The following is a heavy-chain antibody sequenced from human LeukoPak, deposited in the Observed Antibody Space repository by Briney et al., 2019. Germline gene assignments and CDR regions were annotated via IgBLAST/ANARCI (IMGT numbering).Heavy chain of an antibody. CDR2: IIPIFGTA. V-gene: IGHV1-69*13. CDR1: GGTFSSYA. D-gene: IGHD6-13*01. J-gene: IGHJ5*02. CDR3: ARAAGIAAAGPSGGFDP. Sequence: ASVKVSCKASGGTFSSYAISWVRQAPGQGLEWMGGIIPIFGTANYAQKFQGRVTITADESTSTAYMKLSSLRSEDTAVYYCARAAGIAAAGPSGGFDPWGQGTLVTVSS.